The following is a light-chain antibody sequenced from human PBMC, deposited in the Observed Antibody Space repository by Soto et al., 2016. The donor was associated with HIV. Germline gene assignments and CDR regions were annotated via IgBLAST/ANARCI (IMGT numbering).Light chain of an antibody. Sequence: DIQMTQSPSAMSVFVGDRVTITCRASQGISTYLAWFQQKPGKVPKRLIYAASSLQSGVPSRFSGSGSGTEFTLTISSLQPEDFATYYCLQHKSYPLTFGEGPRWRSN. J-gene: IGKJ4*01. CDR2: AAS. CDR1: QGISTY. V-gene: IGKV1-17*03. CDR3: LQHKSYPLT.